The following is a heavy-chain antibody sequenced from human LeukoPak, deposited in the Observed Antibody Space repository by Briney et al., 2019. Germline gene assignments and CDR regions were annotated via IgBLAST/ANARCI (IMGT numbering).Heavy chain of an antibody. CDR3: AKSQRNDQQVVQRIDY. CDR1: GFTFSSYW. D-gene: IGHD2-2*01. J-gene: IGHJ4*02. V-gene: IGHV3-7*03. Sequence: GGSLRLSCAASGFTFSSYWMSWVRQAPGKGLEWVANIKQDGSEKYYVDSVKGRFTISRDNAKNSLYLQMSSLRAEDTAVYYCAKSQRNDQQVVQRIDYWGQGTLVTVSS. CDR2: IKQDGSEK.